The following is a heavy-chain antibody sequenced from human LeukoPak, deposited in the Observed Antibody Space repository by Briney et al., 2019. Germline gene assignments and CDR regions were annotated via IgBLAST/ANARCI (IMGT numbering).Heavy chain of an antibody. J-gene: IGHJ3*02. CDR3: GRAMAAAGTSSSVDDAFDI. CDR1: GFTFSSYG. D-gene: IGHD6-13*01. Sequence: PGGSLRLSCAASGFTFSSYGMHWVRQAPGKGLEWVAFIRYDGSNKYYADSVKGRFTISRDNSKNTLYLQMNSLRAEDTAVYYCGRAMAAAGTSSSVDDAFDIWGQGTMVTVSS. CDR2: IRYDGSNK. V-gene: IGHV3-30*02.